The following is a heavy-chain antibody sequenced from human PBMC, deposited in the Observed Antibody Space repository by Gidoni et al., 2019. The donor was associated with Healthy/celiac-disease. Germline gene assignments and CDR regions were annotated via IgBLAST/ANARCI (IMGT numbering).Heavy chain of an antibody. V-gene: IGHV4-34*01. Sequence: QVQLQQWGAGLLKPSETLSLTCAVYGGSFSGYYWSWIRQPPGKGLEWIGEINHSGSTNYNPSLKSRVTISVDTSKNQFSLKLSSVTAADTAVYYCARGKQGIDTIFGVVIEVEGDNWFDPWGQGTLVTVSS. CDR1: GGSFSGYY. CDR2: INHSGST. D-gene: IGHD3-3*01. J-gene: IGHJ5*02. CDR3: ARGKQGIDTIFGVVIEVEGDNWFDP.